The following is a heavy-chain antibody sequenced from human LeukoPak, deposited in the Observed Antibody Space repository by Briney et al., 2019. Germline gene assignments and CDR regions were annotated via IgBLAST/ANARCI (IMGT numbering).Heavy chain of an antibody. CDR1: GGSFSGYY. CDR2: INHSGST. CDR3: ARPTWGYCSSTSCYEGGIYAFDI. V-gene: IGHV4-34*01. Sequence: SETLSLTCAVYGGSFSGYYWSWIRQPPGKGLEWIGEINHSGSTNYNPSLKSRVTISVDTSKNQFSLKLSSVTAADTAVHYCARPTWGYCSSTSCYEGGIYAFDIWGQGTMVTVSS. D-gene: IGHD2-2*01. J-gene: IGHJ3*02.